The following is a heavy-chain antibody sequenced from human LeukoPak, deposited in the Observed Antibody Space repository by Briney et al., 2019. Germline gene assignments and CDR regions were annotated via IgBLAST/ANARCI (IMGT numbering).Heavy chain of an antibody. Sequence: SETLSLTCTVSGGSISSGDYYWSWLRQPPGTGLEWIGYIYYSGSTNYNPSLKSRVTISVDTSKNQFSLKLSSVTAADTAVYYCARYQNSFDYWGQGTLVTVSS. V-gene: IGHV4-61*08. J-gene: IGHJ4*02. CDR2: IYYSGST. CDR1: GGSISSGDYY. CDR3: ARYQNSFDY.